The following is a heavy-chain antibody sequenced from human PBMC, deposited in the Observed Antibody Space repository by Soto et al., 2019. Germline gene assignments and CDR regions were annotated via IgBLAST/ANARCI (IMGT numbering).Heavy chain of an antibody. Sequence: QGQLVQSGGEVKKPGASVKVSCKASGYTFSSYGISWVRQAPGQGLEWMGWISGYNGKTNYAQKVQARVTMTTDTSTSKVYMELRSLRSDDTAVYYCAREGDVPYYYSRMDIWGQGTTVTVSS. V-gene: IGHV1-18*01. J-gene: IGHJ6*02. CDR2: ISGYNGKT. CDR3: AREGDVPYYYSRMDI. CDR1: GYTFSSYG. D-gene: IGHD2-21*02.